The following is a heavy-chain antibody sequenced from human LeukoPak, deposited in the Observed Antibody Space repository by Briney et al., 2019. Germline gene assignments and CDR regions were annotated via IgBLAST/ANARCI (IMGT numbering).Heavy chain of an antibody. V-gene: IGHV6-1*01. Sequence: SQTLSLTCAISGDSVASNNAAWNWIRQSPSRGLEWLGRTYYKSTWYYDYAVSLKSQITINPDPSKNQFSLQLNSVTPEDTAVYYCARGAPRDVYNDFDYWGQGALVTVSS. CDR3: ARGAPRDVYNDFDY. D-gene: IGHD5-24*01. J-gene: IGHJ4*02. CDR1: GDSVASNNAA. CDR2: TYYKSTWYY.